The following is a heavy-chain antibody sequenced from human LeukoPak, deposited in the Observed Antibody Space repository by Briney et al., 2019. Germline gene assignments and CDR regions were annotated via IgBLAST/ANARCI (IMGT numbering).Heavy chain of an antibody. CDR3: AKDHRRYYYDSTGYYFDY. CDR2: ISYDGSNK. CDR1: GFTLSNYV. D-gene: IGHD3-22*01. J-gene: IGHJ4*02. Sequence: GGSLRLSCAASGFTLSNYVMHWVRQAPGKGLKWVAIISYDGSNKYYADSVKGRFTISRDNSKNTLYLQMNSLRAEDTAVYYCAKDHRRYYYDSTGYYFDYWGQGTLVTVSS. V-gene: IGHV3-30*18.